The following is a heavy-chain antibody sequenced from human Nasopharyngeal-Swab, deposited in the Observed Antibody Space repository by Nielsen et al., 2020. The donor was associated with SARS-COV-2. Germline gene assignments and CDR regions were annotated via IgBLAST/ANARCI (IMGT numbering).Heavy chain of an antibody. CDR2: ISSSSSYI. CDR3: ARGPALGESDPFDY. J-gene: IGHJ4*02. D-gene: IGHD3-16*01. Sequence: VRLAPGKGLEWVSSISSSSSYIYYADSVKGRFTISRDNAKNSLYLQMNSLRAEDTAVYYCARGPALGESDPFDYWGQGTLVTVSS. V-gene: IGHV3-21*01.